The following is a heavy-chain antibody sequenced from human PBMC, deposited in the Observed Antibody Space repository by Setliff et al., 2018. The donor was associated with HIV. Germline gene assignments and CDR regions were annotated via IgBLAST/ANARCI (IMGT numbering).Heavy chain of an antibody. CDR1: GGSFSGYY. CDR3: ARGKPRGYSKTLGLWYFDY. J-gene: IGHJ4*02. D-gene: IGHD4-4*01. Sequence: SETLSLTCAVYGGSFSGYYWSWIRQPPGKGLEWIGEINQSGSTNYNPSLKSRVTISVDTSKNQFSLKLSSVTAADTAVYYCARGKPRGYSKTLGLWYFDYWGQGTLVTVSS. V-gene: IGHV4-34*01. CDR2: INQSGST.